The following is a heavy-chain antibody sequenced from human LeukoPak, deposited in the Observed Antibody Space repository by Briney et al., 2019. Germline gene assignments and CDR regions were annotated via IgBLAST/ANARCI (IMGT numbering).Heavy chain of an antibody. V-gene: IGHV6-1*01. J-gene: IGHJ4*02. CDR2: TYYRSQWYN. CDR3: ARDAGGSGYLD. D-gene: IGHD3-16*01. CDR1: VDIDPSKSAA. Sequence: SQTLSLTFAISVDIDPSKSAAWNWMRQSPSRGLECLRRTYYRSQWYNGYAVSVKSRITINPDTSKNQFSLQLNSVTPEDTAVYYCARDAGGSGYLDWGQGTLVTVSS.